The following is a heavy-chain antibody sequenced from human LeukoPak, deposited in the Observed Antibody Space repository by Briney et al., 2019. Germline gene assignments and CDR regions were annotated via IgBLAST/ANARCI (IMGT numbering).Heavy chain of an antibody. J-gene: IGHJ3*02. CDR1: GLTFSSYA. V-gene: IGHV3-23*01. CDR2: ISGSGGST. D-gene: IGHD2-2*01. CDR3: AKDYRYCSSTSCYTGAFDAFDI. Sequence: GGSLRLSCAASGLTFSSYAMSWVRQAPGKGLEWVSAISGSGGSTYYADSVKGRFTISRDNSKNTLYLQMNSLRAEDTAVYYCAKDYRYCSSTSCYTGAFDAFDIWGQGPMVTVSS.